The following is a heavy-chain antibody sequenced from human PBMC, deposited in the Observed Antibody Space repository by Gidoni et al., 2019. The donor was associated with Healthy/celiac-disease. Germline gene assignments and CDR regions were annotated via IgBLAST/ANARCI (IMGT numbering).Heavy chain of an antibody. D-gene: IGHD3-10*01. Sequence: QVQLVESGGGVVQPGRSLRLSCAASGFTFSSYAMHWVRQAPGKWLEWVAVISYDGSNKYYADSVKGRFTISRDNSKNTLYLQMNSLRAEDTAVYYCARDRYYYGSGSPDAFDIWGQGTMVTVSS. CDR2: ISYDGSNK. V-gene: IGHV3-30-3*01. J-gene: IGHJ3*02. CDR1: GFTFSSYA. CDR3: ARDRYYYGSGSPDAFDI.